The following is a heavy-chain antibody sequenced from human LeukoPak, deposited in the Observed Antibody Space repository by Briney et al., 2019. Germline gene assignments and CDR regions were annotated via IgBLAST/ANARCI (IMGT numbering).Heavy chain of an antibody. D-gene: IGHD6-19*01. CDR2: ISAYNGNT. CDR1: GYTFTSYG. J-gene: IGHJ6*02. CDR3: ARGGSGWYHYYYYGMDV. Sequence: ALVKVSCKASGYTFTSYGISWVRQAPGQGLEWMGWISAYNGNTNYAQKLQGRVTMTTDTSTSTAYMELRSLRSDDTAVYYCARGGSGWYHYYYYGMDVWGQGTTVTVSS. V-gene: IGHV1-18*01.